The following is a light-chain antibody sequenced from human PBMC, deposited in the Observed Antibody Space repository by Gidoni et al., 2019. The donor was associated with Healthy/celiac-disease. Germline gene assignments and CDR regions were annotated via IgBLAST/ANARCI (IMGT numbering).Light chain of an antibody. CDR2: DAS. CDR1: QDISNY. V-gene: IGKV1-33*01. J-gene: IGKJ5*01. CDR3: QQYDNRPVI. Sequence: DIQMTQSPSSLSASVGDRVTITCQASQDISNYLNWYQQKPGKAPKLLIYDASNLETGVPSRFSGSGSGTDFTFTISSLQPEDIATYYCQQYDNRPVIFGQGTRLEIK.